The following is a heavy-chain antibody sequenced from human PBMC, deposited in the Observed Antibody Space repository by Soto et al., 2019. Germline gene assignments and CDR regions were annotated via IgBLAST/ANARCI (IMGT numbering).Heavy chain of an antibody. CDR1: GGSVSSNSYY. Sequence: TSETLSLTCTVSGGSVSSNSYYWGWIRQPPGKGLEWIGSIYYSGSTYYNPSLKSRVTISVDTSKNQFSLKLSSVTAADTAVYYCARDYGSGSYYGYYYYGMDVWGQGTTVTVSS. V-gene: IGHV4-39*01. CDR3: ARDYGSGSYYGYYYYGMDV. J-gene: IGHJ6*02. CDR2: IYYSGST. D-gene: IGHD3-10*01.